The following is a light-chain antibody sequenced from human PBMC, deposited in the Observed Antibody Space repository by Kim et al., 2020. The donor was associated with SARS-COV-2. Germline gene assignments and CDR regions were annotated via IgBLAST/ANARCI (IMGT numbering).Light chain of an antibody. V-gene: IGLV2-23*02. J-gene: IGLJ3*02. CDR3: CSYAGSSTWV. CDR1: SSDVGSYNL. CDR2: EVS. Sequence: GQSNTISCTGTSSDVGSYNLVSWYQQHPGKAPKLMIYEVSKRPAGVAKRFSGSKSGNTASLTICGLQAEDEADYYCCSYAGSSTWVFGGGTKLTVL.